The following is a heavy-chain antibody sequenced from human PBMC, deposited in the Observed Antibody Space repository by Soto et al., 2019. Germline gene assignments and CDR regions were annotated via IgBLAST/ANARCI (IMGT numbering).Heavy chain of an antibody. V-gene: IGHV1-18*01. CDR2: ISAYNGNT. Sequence: GASVKVSCKASGYTFTSYGISWVRQAPGQGLEWMGWISAYNGNTNYAQKLQGRVTMTTDTSTSTAYMELRSLRSEDTAVYYCALTYYDILTPLDPWGQGTLVTVSS. CDR3: ALTYYDILTPLDP. CDR1: GYTFTSYG. D-gene: IGHD3-9*01. J-gene: IGHJ5*02.